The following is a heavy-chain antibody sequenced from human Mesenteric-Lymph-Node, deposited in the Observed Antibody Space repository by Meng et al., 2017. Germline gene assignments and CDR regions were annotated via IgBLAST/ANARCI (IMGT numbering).Heavy chain of an antibody. D-gene: IGHD3-10*01. CDR3: ARLGYGSGNYHFDY. Sequence: GESLKISCEASGFTFSSYEMNWVRQAPGKGLEWISYIISSGSTIYYADSVKGRFTISRDNAKNSLYLQINSLRAEDTALYYCARLGYGSGNYHFDYWGQGTLVTVSS. J-gene: IGHJ4*02. V-gene: IGHV3-48*03. CDR2: IISSGSTI. CDR1: GFTFSSYE.